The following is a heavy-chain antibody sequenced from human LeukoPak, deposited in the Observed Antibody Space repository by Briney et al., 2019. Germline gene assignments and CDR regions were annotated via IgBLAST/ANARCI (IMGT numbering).Heavy chain of an antibody. V-gene: IGHV3-53*01. J-gene: IGHJ4*02. D-gene: IGHD2-15*01. Sequence: GGSLRLSCSFSGFIATSNYMAWVRQSPGKGLQWISFIYGGGNTLYADSVRDRFSIARDNSKSTLYLQMSSLRVEDTAVYYCASGGRSGMAFDFWGQGTLVTVSS. CDR1: GFIATSNY. CDR2: IYGGGNT. CDR3: ASGGRSGMAFDF.